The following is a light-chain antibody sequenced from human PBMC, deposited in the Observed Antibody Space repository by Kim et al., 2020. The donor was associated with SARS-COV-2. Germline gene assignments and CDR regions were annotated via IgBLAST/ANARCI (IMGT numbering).Light chain of an antibody. CDR2: AAS. CDR1: QSVSSH. V-gene: IGKV3-15*01. Sequence: SPGERATLSCRASQSVSSHLAWYQQNPGQAPRLLISAASTRATGVPVRFSGSGSGTEFTLTISSLQSEDFAVYYCLQYYNWPPLTFGGGTKVDIQ. J-gene: IGKJ4*01. CDR3: LQYYNWPPLT.